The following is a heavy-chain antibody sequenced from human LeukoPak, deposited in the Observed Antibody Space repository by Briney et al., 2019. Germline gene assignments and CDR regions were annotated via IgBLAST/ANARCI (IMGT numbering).Heavy chain of an antibody. CDR2: IKPSGGST. D-gene: IGHD2-2*01. CDR3: ARDEVAVPAAPGRAEYFQH. J-gene: IGHJ1*01. V-gene: IGHV1-46*01. Sequence: ASVKVSCXASGYTFTSYYMHWVRLAPGQGLEWMGIIKPSGGSTSYAQKFQVRVTMTRDTSTSTVYMELSGLRSEDTAVYYCARDEVAVPAAPGRAEYFQHWGQGTLVTVSS. CDR1: GYTFTSYY.